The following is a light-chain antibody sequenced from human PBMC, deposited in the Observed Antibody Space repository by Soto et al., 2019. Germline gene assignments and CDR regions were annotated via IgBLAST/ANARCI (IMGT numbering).Light chain of an antibody. Sequence: DFQMTQSPSSLSASVGDRVTITCRASQSFSTYLAWYQQKPGKVPKLLISGISTLQSGVPSRFSGSGYGTEFTLTISNLQPEDVVTYYCQKYNTAQLTLGGGTKVDIK. V-gene: IGKV1-27*01. J-gene: IGKJ4*01. CDR2: GIS. CDR3: QKYNTAQLT. CDR1: QSFSTY.